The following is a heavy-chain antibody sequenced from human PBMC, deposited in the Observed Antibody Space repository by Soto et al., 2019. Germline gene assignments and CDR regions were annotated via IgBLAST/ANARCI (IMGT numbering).Heavy chain of an antibody. CDR2: IYYNGNT. CDR1: GGSIGSRDYY. Sequence: QVQVQESGPGLVKPSQTLSLKCSVSGGSIGSRDYYWSWIRQHPEKGLEWIGSIYYNGNTDYNPSLRGRPTMSLDTSMNECSLKLTSVTAADTAGYYCARDKGGAALKGSGMDVWGQGTTVTVS. V-gene: IGHV4-31*02. J-gene: IGHJ6*02. D-gene: IGHD3-10*01. CDR3: ARDKGGAALKGSGMDV.